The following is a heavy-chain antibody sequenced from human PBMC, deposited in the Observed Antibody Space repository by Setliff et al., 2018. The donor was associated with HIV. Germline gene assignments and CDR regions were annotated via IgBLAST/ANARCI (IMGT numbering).Heavy chain of an antibody. D-gene: IGHD5-12*01. J-gene: IGHJ4*02. V-gene: IGHV3-74*01. CDR3: ATLPAAIVATTYYFDY. Sequence: GGSLRLSCAASGFTFSTYWMHWVRQFPGKGLVWVSRISSDGSSTNYADSVKGRFTISRDNAKNTLYLQMNSLGAEDTAVYYCATLPAAIVATTYYFDYWGQGTLVTVSS. CDR2: ISSDGSST. CDR1: GFTFSTYW.